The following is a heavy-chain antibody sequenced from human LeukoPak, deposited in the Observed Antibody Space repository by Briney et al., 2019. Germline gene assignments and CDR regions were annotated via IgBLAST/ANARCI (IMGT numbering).Heavy chain of an antibody. CDR3: AHPGYCSGGSCYDY. J-gene: IGHJ4*02. Sequence: GGSLRLSCAASGFTFSSYAMSWVRQAPGKGLEWVSAISGSGGSTYYADSVKGRFTISRDNSKNMLYLQMNSLRAEDTAVYYCAHPGYCSGGSCYDYWGQGTLVTVSS. V-gene: IGHV3-23*01. CDR1: GFTFSSYA. CDR2: ISGSGGST. D-gene: IGHD2-15*01.